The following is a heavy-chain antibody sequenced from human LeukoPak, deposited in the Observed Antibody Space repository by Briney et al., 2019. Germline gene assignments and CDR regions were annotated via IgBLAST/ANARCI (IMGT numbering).Heavy chain of an antibody. CDR1: GYTFTGYY. D-gene: IGHD3-3*01. Sequence: ASVKVSCKASGYTFTGYYIHWVRQAPGQGLEWMGWINPNSGGTSYAQKFQGRVTMTRDTSISTVYMELNRLRSDDTAVFYCARGSGGPPQVLDYWGQGNLVTVSS. V-gene: IGHV1-2*02. J-gene: IGHJ4*02. CDR2: INPNSGGT. CDR3: ARGSGGPPQVLDY.